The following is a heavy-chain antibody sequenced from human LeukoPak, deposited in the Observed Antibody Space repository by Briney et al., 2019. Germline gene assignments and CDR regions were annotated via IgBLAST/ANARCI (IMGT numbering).Heavy chain of an antibody. CDR2: IYHRGST. CDR3: ATGFTLIPFDY. CDR1: GYSISSGYY. V-gene: IGHV4-38-2*02. Sequence: SETLSLTCTVSGYSISSGYYWGWIRQSPGQGLEWIGSIYHRGSTYYNPSLKSRVTISIDTSKNQFSLKLTSVTAADTAFYYCATGFTLIPFDYWGQGTLVTVSS. J-gene: IGHJ4*02. D-gene: IGHD2-15*01.